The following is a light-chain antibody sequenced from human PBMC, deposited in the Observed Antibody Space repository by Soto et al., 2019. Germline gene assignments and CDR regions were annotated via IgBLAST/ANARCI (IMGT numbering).Light chain of an antibody. V-gene: IGKV1-9*01. CDR2: AAS. J-gene: IGKJ5*01. Sequence: DIQLTQSPSFLSPSIGESVTITCRASQDISTSLTWYQVKPGKAPKLLIYAASTLESGVPSRFSVTVSGTEFSLTITSLQPEDFATYYCQQLFDSPITFGQGTRLEIK. CDR1: QDISTS. CDR3: QQLFDSPIT.